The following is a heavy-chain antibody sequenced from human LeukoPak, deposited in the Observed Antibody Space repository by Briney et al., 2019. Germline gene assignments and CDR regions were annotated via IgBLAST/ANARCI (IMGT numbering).Heavy chain of an antibody. CDR3: ARDKVLGEQWLVRPYYFDY. CDR2: INHSGST. Sequence: PSETLSLTCAVYGGSFSGYYWSWIRQPPGKGLEWIGEINHSGSTNYNPSLKSRVTISVDTSRNQFSLKLSSVTAADTAAYYCARDKVLGEQWLVRPYYFDYWGQGTLVTVSS. J-gene: IGHJ4*02. D-gene: IGHD6-19*01. CDR1: GGSFSGYY. V-gene: IGHV4-34*01.